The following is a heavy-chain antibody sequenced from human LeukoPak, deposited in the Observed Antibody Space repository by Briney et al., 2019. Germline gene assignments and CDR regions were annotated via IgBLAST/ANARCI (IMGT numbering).Heavy chain of an antibody. Sequence: GGSLKLSCAASGFTFSNYSMNWVRQAPGKGLEWVSYISSSTSTIFYADSVKGRFTISRDNAKNSLYLQMNSLRVEDTAIYYCTKLNLGEMAYFDSWGQGILVTVSS. CDR1: GFTFSNYS. D-gene: IGHD1-1*01. CDR3: TKLNLGEMAYFDS. J-gene: IGHJ4*02. V-gene: IGHV3-48*01. CDR2: ISSSTSTI.